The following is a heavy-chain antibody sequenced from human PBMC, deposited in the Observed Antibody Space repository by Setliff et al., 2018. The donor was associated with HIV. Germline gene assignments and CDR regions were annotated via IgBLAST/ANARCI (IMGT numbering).Heavy chain of an antibody. D-gene: IGHD6-13*01. Sequence: PGGSLRLSCAASGFTFSSYWMHWVRQAPGKGLVWVSRINSDGSSTSYADSVKGRFTISRDNAKNTLYLQMNSLRAEDTAVYYCARVDSSWYFPYYYYYYMDVWGKGTTVTVSS. CDR1: GFTFSSYW. J-gene: IGHJ6*03. V-gene: IGHV3-74*01. CDR3: ARVDSSWYFPYYYYYYMDV. CDR2: INSDGSST.